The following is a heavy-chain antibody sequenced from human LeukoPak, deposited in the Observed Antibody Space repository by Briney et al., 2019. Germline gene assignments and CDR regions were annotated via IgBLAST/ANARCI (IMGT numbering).Heavy chain of an antibody. D-gene: IGHD7-27*01. CDR2: IYSGGST. CDR1: GFTVSSNY. V-gene: IGHV3-53*01. Sequence: GGSLRLSCAASGFTVSSNYMSWVRQAPGKGLEWVSVIYSGGSTYYADSVKGRFTISRDNSKNTLYLQMNSLRAEDTAVYYCTTDGGNWAHAGFDYWGQGTLVTVSS. J-gene: IGHJ4*02. CDR3: TTDGGNWAHAGFDY.